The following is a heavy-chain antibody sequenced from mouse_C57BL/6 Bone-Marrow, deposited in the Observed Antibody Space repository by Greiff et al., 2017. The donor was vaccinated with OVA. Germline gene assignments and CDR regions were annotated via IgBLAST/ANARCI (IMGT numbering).Heavy chain of an antibody. CDR3: VRHYYYGSSPSYWYFDV. J-gene: IGHJ1*03. CDR2: IRSKSNNYAT. CDR1: GFSFNTYA. V-gene: IGHV10-1*01. D-gene: IGHD1-1*01. Sequence: EVQGVESGGGLVQPKGSLKLSCAASGFSFNTYAMNWVRQAPGKGLEWVARIRSKSNNYATYYADSVKDRFTISRDDSESMLYLQMNNLKTEDTAMYYCVRHYYYGSSPSYWYFDVWGTGTTVTVSS.